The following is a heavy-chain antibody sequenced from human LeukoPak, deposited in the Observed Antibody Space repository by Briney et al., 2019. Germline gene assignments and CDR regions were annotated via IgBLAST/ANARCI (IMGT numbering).Heavy chain of an antibody. CDR3: ARRASSGWLFDY. J-gene: IGHJ4*01. D-gene: IGHD6-19*01. CDR1: GGSISSYY. Sequence: SETLSLICTVSGGSISSYYWSWIRQPPGKGLEWIGYIFYSGSTNYNPSLMSRVTISVDTSKNQFSLKLSSVTAADTAVYYCARRASSGWLFDYWGHGTLVTVSS. V-gene: IGHV4-59*01. CDR2: IFYSGST.